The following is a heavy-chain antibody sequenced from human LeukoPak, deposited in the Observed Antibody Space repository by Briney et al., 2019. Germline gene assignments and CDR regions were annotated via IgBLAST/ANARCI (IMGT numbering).Heavy chain of an antibody. V-gene: IGHV1-46*01. D-gene: IGHD6-19*01. CDR1: GYTFTSYY. Sequence: ASVKVSCKASGYTFTSYYMHWVRQAPGQGLEWMGIINPSGGSTSYAQKFQGRVTMTRDMSTSTVYMELSSLRSEDTAVYYCARDPHVFSGWYGLYYYYMDVWGKGTTVTVSS. CDR3: ARDPHVFSGWYGLYYYYMDV. CDR2: INPSGGST. J-gene: IGHJ6*03.